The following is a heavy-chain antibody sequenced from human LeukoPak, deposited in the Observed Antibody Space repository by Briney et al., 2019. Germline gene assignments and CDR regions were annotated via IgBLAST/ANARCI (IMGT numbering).Heavy chain of an antibody. V-gene: IGHV4-59*01. Sequence: PSESLSLTCTVSGGSISSYYWSWIRQPPGKGLKWIGYIYYSGSTNYNPSLKSRVTISVDTSKNQFSLKLSSVTAADTAVYYCASGSYLFDYWGQGTLVTVSS. D-gene: IGHD1-26*01. CDR2: IYYSGST. J-gene: IGHJ4*02. CDR3: ASGSYLFDY. CDR1: GGSISSYY.